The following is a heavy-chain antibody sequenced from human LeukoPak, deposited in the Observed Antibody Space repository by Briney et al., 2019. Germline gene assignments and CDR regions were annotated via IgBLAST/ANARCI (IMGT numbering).Heavy chain of an antibody. J-gene: IGHJ4*02. Sequence: ASVKVSCKASGGTFSSYGISWVRQAPGQGLEWMGWISAYNGNTNYAQKLQGRVTMTTDTSTSTAYMELRSLRSDDTAVYYCARGRKRPYCGGDCYSHFDYWGQGTLVTVSS. CDR1: GGTFSSYG. V-gene: IGHV1-18*01. CDR2: ISAYNGNT. CDR3: ARGRKRPYCGGDCYSHFDY. D-gene: IGHD2-21*02.